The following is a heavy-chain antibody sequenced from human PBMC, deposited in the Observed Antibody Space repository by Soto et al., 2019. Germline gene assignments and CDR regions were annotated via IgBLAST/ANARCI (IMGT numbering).Heavy chain of an antibody. Sequence: PGGSLRLSCAASGFTFSSYAMSWVRQAPGKGLEWVSAISGSGGSTYYADSVKGRFTISRDNSKNTLYLQMNSLRAEDTAVYYCAKDRRRDYDSSGTPPGAFDIWGQGTMVTVSS. V-gene: IGHV3-23*01. D-gene: IGHD3-22*01. CDR1: GFTFSSYA. CDR3: AKDRRRDYDSSGTPPGAFDI. CDR2: ISGSGGST. J-gene: IGHJ3*02.